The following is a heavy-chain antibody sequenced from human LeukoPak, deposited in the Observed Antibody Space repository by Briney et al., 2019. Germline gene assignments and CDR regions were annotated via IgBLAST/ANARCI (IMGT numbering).Heavy chain of an antibody. CDR3: AKGVGYSYGVAFDI. Sequence: GGSLRLSCVASGFTFDDYAMHWVRQAPGKGLEWVSSITWNSGSIVYADSVKGRFTISRGNAKNSLYLQMNSLRADDMALYYCAKGVGYSYGVAFDIWGQGTMVTVSS. CDR2: ITWNSGSI. D-gene: IGHD5-18*01. CDR1: GFTFDDYA. J-gene: IGHJ3*02. V-gene: IGHV3-9*03.